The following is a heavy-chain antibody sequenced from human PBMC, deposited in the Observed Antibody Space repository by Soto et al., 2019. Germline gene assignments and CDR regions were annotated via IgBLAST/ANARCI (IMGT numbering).Heavy chain of an antibody. CDR2: ISYDGSNK. V-gene: IGHV3-30-3*01. Sequence: QVQLVESGGGVVQPGRSLRLSCAASGFTFSSYAMHWVRQAPGKGLEWVAVISYDGSNKYYADSVKGRFTISSDNSKNTLYLQMNSLRAEDTAVYYCARDANYYDSSGSVPGHWGQGTLVTVSS. J-gene: IGHJ1*01. CDR1: GFTFSSYA. D-gene: IGHD3-22*01. CDR3: ARDANYYDSSGSVPGH.